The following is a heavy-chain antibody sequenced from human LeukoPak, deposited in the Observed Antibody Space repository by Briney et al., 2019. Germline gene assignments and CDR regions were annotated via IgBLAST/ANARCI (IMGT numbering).Heavy chain of an antibody. Sequence: PGGSLRLSCAASGFTFSSYEMNWVRQASGKGLEWVGRIRSKTNNYATAYAASMKGKFTISRDDSKNTAYLQMNSLKTEDTAVYYCSVNYCSGAGCYMFWGQGTLVTVSS. V-gene: IGHV3-73*01. CDR1: GFTFSSYE. D-gene: IGHD2-15*01. CDR2: IRSKTNNYAT. CDR3: SVNYCSGAGCYMF. J-gene: IGHJ4*02.